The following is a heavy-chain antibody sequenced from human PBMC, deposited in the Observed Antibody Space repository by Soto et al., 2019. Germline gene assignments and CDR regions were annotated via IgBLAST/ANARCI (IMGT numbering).Heavy chain of an antibody. CDR3: AREVVVADILFDY. Sequence: ESGGGVVQPGRSLRLSCAASGFTFSSYAMHWVRQAPGKGLEWVAVISYDGSNKYYADSVKGRFTISRDNSKNTLYLQMNSLRAEDTAVYYCAREVVVADILFDYWGQGTLVTVSS. CDR2: ISYDGSNK. CDR1: GFTFSSYA. D-gene: IGHD2-15*01. V-gene: IGHV3-30-3*01. J-gene: IGHJ4*02.